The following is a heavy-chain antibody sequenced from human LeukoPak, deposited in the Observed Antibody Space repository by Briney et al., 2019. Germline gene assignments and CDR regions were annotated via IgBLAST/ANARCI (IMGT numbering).Heavy chain of an antibody. V-gene: IGHV3-30*04. CDR1: GFTFSSYA. D-gene: IGHD1-26*01. CDR2: ISYDGSNK. Sequence: GRSLRLSCAASGFTFSSYAMHWVRQAPGKGLEWVAVISYDGSNKYYADSVKGRFTISGDNSKNTLYLQMNSLRAEDTAVYYCARGRGIVGATGLYYYYMDVWGKGTTVTVSS. CDR3: ARGRGIVGATGLYYYYMDV. J-gene: IGHJ6*03.